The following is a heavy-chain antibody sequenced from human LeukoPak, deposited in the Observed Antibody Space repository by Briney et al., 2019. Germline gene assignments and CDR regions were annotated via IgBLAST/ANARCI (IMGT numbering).Heavy chain of an antibody. D-gene: IGHD2-2*01. CDR2: IYTSGTT. J-gene: IGHJ4*02. V-gene: IGHV4-61*02. CDR1: GGSISSGSYY. Sequence: PSETLSLTCTVSGGSISSGSYYWSWIRQPAGKGLEWIGRIYTSGTTNYNPSLKSRVTISEDTSKNQFSLKLSSVTAADTAVYYCARGVPNDYWGQGTLVTVSS. CDR3: ARGVPNDY.